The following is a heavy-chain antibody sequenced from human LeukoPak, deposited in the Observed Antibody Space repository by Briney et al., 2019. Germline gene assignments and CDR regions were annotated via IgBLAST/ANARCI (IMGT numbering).Heavy chain of an antibody. CDR2: ISGGGTT. CDR1: GFTFSTYS. V-gene: IGHV3-53*01. CDR3: ARGGDIVGATRSAFDI. Sequence: GGSLRLSCAASGFTFSTYSMNWVRQAPGKGLEWVSVISGGGTTYYADSVKGRFTISRDNSKNTLYLQMDSLSAEDTAVYYCARGGDIVGATRSAFDIWGQGTMVTVSS. D-gene: IGHD1-26*01. J-gene: IGHJ3*02.